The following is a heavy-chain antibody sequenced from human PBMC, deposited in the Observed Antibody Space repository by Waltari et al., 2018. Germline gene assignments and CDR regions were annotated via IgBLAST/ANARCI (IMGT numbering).Heavy chain of an antibody. CDR3: AKTTVTTFYYGMDV. J-gene: IGHJ6*02. V-gene: IGHV4-39*01. CDR2: IYYSGST. CDR1: GGSISSSSYF. D-gene: IGHD4-17*01. Sequence: QLQLQESGPGLVMPSETLSLPCTVSGGSISSSSYFWRWIRQPPGKGLEWIGRIYYSGSTYYNPSLKSRVTISVDTSKNQFSLKLSSVTAADTAVYYCAKTTVTTFYYGMDVWGQGTTVTVSS.